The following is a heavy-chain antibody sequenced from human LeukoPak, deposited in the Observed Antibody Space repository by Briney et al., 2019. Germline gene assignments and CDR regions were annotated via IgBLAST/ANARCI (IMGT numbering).Heavy chain of an antibody. D-gene: IGHD2-8*02. CDR2: ISPEGSGT. Sequence: GGSLRLSCAASGFILSGYWMQWVRQAPGKGLVWVSRISPEGSGTIYADSVKGRFTISRDNSKNTLYLQMNSLRDEDAAVYHCTRVQAGRSGLMDVWGRGTTVTVSS. J-gene: IGHJ6*02. CDR3: TRVQAGRSGLMDV. CDR1: GFILSGYW. V-gene: IGHV3-74*01.